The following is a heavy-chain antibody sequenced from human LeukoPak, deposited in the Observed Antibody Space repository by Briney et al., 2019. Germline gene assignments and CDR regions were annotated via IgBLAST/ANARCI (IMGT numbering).Heavy chain of an antibody. Sequence: PGRSLRLSCAASGFTFSAYAMHWVRQAPGKGLEWVAVISYDGSNKYYADSVKGRFTISGDKSKDTLYLQMNSLRPEDTAAYYCARGPGPIAGAKNPFDIWGHGTMVTVSS. V-gene: IGHV3-30*01. J-gene: IGHJ3*02. CDR3: ARGPGPIAGAKNPFDI. CDR1: GFTFSAYA. D-gene: IGHD1-26*01. CDR2: ISYDGSNK.